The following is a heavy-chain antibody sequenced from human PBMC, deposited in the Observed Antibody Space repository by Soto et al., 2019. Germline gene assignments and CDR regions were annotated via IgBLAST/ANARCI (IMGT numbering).Heavy chain of an antibody. D-gene: IGHD3-16*01. CDR2: TSYDGSGK. CDR3: ARWGTTGGLDV. J-gene: IGHJ1*01. CDR1: GFTFRSYV. Sequence: QVQLVESGGGVVQPGTSLRLSCVGSGFTFRSYVIHWVRQAPGKGLEWVALTSYDGSGKYYGDSVRGRFTISRDNSRNTVDLQMDSLRLEETAFYYCARWGTTGGLDVWGQGTLVSVSS. V-gene: IGHV3-30*19.